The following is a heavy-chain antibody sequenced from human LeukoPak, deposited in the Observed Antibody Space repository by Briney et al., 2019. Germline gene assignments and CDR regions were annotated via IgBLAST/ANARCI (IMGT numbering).Heavy chain of an antibody. CDR2: INPNSGGT. V-gene: IGHV1-2*02. Sequence: ASVKVSCKASGYTFTTYAMNWVRQAPGQGLEWMGWINPNSGGTNYAQKFQGRVTMTRDTSISTAYMELSRLRSDDTAVYYCARWGGSSWYQISDYWGQGTLVTVSS. CDR3: ARWGGSSWYQISDY. J-gene: IGHJ4*02. D-gene: IGHD6-13*01. CDR1: GYTFTTYA.